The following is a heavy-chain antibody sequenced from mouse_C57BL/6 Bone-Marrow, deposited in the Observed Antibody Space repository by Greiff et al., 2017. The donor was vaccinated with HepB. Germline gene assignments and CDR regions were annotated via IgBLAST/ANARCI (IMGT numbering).Heavy chain of an antibody. Sequence: QVQLQQSGAELARPGASVKLSCKASGYTFTSYGISWVKQRTGQGLEWIGEIYPRSGNTYYNEKFKGKATLTADKSSSTAYMELRSLTSEDSAVYFCARGSLYYYGSRGAYWGQGTLVTVSA. CDR1: GYTFTSYG. V-gene: IGHV1-81*01. CDR2: IYPRSGNT. J-gene: IGHJ3*01. D-gene: IGHD1-1*01. CDR3: ARGSLYYYGSRGAY.